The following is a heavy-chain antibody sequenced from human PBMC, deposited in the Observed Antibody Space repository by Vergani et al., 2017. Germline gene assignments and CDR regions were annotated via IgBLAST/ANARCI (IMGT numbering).Heavy chain of an antibody. D-gene: IGHD3-10*01. J-gene: IGHJ4*02. CDR1: GFTFSSYA. CDR2: ISGSGGST. Sequence: EVQLLESGGGLVQPGGSLRLSCAASGFTFSSYAMSWVRQAPGKGLEWVSAISGSGGSTDYADSVKGRFTISRDNSKNTLYLQMNSLRAEDTAVYYCAKGAYYYGSGSLFRSFRTKFYFDYWGQGTLVTVSS. CDR3: AKGAYYYGSGSLFRSFRTKFYFDY. V-gene: IGHV3-23*01.